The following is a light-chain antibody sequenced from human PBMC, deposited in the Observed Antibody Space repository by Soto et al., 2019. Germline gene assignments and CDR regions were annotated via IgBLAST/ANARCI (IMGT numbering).Light chain of an antibody. Sequence: DIQMTQSPSTLSGSVGDRVTITCRDSQTISSWLAWYQQKPGKAPKXVTYDASRLASAVPSRFSGSGAATEFTLSISSLQPDDVATDYCQQYHSYSRTFGQGTQVDIK. CDR2: DAS. J-gene: IGKJ1*01. V-gene: IGKV1-5*01. CDR1: QTISSW. CDR3: QQYHSYSRT.